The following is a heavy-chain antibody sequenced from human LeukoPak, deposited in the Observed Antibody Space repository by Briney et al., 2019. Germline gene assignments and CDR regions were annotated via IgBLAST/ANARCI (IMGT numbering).Heavy chain of an antibody. Sequence: SETLSLTCTVSGYSISSGYYWGWIRQPPGKGLEWIGSIYHSGSTYYNPSLKSPVTISVDTSKNQFSLKLSSVTAADTAVYYCARIEDYYDSSGYSQGFDYWGQGTLVTVSS. CDR2: IYHSGST. J-gene: IGHJ4*02. V-gene: IGHV4-38-2*02. CDR3: ARIEDYYDSSGYSQGFDY. CDR1: GYSISSGYY. D-gene: IGHD3-22*01.